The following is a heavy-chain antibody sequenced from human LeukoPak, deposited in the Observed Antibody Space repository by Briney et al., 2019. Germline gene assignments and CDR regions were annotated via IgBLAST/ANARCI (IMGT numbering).Heavy chain of an antibody. D-gene: IGHD2-15*01. CDR3: ARPLRCSGGSCYYYYGMDA. Sequence: GESLQISCKGSGCSFTSYWISWVRQMPGKGLEWMGRIDPSDSYTNYSPSFQGHVTISADKSISTAYLQWGSLKASDTAMYYCARPLRCSGGSCYYYYGMDAWGKGTTVTVSS. J-gene: IGHJ6*04. V-gene: IGHV5-10-1*01. CDR1: GCSFTSYW. CDR2: IDPSDSYT.